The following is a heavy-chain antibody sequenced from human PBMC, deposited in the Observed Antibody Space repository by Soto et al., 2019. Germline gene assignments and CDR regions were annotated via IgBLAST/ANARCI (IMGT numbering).Heavy chain of an antibody. D-gene: IGHD4-4*01. CDR2: MHYSGSS. Sequence: QLQLQESGPGLVKPSETLSLTCIVSGGSISSSNYWGWIRQSPGKGLEWIGSMHYSGSSNYNPSLKRRVTISVDTSKKQFSLKLSSVTAADTAVYYCARAGAVTTTRWYFDLWGRGTLVTVSS. CDR3: ARAGAVTTTRWYFDL. V-gene: IGHV4-39*01. J-gene: IGHJ2*01. CDR1: GGSISSSNY.